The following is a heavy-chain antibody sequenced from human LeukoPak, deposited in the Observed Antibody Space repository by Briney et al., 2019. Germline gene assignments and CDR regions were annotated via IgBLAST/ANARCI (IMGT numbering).Heavy chain of an antibody. J-gene: IGHJ5*02. Sequence: SVNVSFKASGGTFISYAISWVRQAPGQGLEWMGGIIPIFGTANYAQKFQGRVTITTDESTSTAYMELSSLRSEDTAVYYCARGTLFTIFGVVTPNWFDPWGQGTLVTVSS. V-gene: IGHV1-69*05. CDR3: ARGTLFTIFGVVTPNWFDP. D-gene: IGHD3-3*01. CDR1: GGTFISYA. CDR2: IIPIFGTA.